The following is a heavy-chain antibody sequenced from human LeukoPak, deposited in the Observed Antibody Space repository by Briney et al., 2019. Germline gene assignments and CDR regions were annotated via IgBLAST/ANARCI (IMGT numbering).Heavy chain of an antibody. Sequence: SETLSLTCTVSGGSISSGSYYWSWIRQPPGKGLEWIGYIYYSGSTNYNPSLKSRVTISVDTSKNQFSLKLSSVTAADTAVYYCARGSVYRVFGVTNYYMDVWGKGTTVTVSS. J-gene: IGHJ6*03. V-gene: IGHV4-61*01. D-gene: IGHD3-3*01. CDR1: GGSISSGSYY. CDR2: IYYSGST. CDR3: ARGSVYRVFGVTNYYMDV.